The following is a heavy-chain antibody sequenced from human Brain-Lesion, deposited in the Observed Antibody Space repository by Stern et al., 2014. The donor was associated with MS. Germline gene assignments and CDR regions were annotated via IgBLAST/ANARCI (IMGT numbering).Heavy chain of an antibody. CDR3: ARGVGDY. CDR2: INRDGSDT. Sequence: EMQLVESGGGLVQPGGPLRLSCAASGFNFSSYWMHWVRQFPEKGLFWVSQINRDGSDTSYADSVKGRFSISRDNIRNMLYLRMTSLRAEDTAVYYCARGVGDYWGQGARVTVSS. V-gene: IGHV3-74*02. D-gene: IGHD3-16*01. J-gene: IGHJ4*02. CDR1: GFNFSSYW.